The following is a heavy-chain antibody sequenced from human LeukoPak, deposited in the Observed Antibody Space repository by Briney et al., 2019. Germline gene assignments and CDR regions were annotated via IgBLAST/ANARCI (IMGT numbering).Heavy chain of an antibody. J-gene: IGHJ6*03. D-gene: IGHD2-2*01. CDR2: IIPIFGTA. V-gene: IGHV1-69*13. Sequence: SVKVSCKASGGTFSSYAISWVRQAPGQGLEWMGGIIPIFGTANYAQKFQGRVTITADESTSTAYMELSNLRSEDTAVYYCARGMSVGYCSSTSCRTYYYYYMDVWGKGTTVTVSS. CDR3: ARGMSVGYCSSTSCRTYYYYYMDV. CDR1: GGTFSSYA.